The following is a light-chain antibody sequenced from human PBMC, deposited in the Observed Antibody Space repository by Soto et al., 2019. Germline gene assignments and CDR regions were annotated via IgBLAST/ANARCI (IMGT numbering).Light chain of an antibody. Sequence: EVVMTQSPATLSLSPGERATLSCRASQSVTSNVAWYQQKPGQAPRLLIFAASTRATGIPARFSGSGSGTEFTLTISSLQSEDFAVYFCQQYDSRPLTFGGGTKVDIK. CDR3: QQYDSRPLT. CDR1: QSVTSN. CDR2: AAS. V-gene: IGKV3-15*01. J-gene: IGKJ4*01.